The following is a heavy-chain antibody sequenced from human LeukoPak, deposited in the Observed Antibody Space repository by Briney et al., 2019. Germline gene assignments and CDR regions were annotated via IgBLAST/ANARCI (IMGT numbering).Heavy chain of an antibody. D-gene: IGHD5-18*01. CDR1: GGSISSYY. CDR2: IYYSGST. CDR3: ARVTHTAMVRGYYYYMDV. Sequence: SETLSLTCTVSGGSISSYYWSWIRQPPGKGLEWIGDIYYSGSTNYNPSLKSRVTISVDTSKNQFSLKLSSVTAADTAVYYCARVTHTAMVRGYYYYMDVWGKGTTVTVSS. J-gene: IGHJ6*03. V-gene: IGHV4-59*01.